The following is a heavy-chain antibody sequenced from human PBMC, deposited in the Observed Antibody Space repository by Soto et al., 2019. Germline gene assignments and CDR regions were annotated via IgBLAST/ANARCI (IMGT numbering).Heavy chain of an antibody. CDR2: ISSSGSII. J-gene: IGHJ3*02. D-gene: IGHD3-22*01. Sequence: PGGSLRLSCAASGFTFSDYYMSWIRQAPGKGLEWVSYISSSGSIIQYADSVKGRFTISRDNAKKSLYLQMYSLRAEDTAVYYCARDGDYYDSSNYFLRDALDIWGQGTMVT. CDR3: ARDGDYYDSSNYFLRDALDI. CDR1: GFTFSDYY. V-gene: IGHV3-11*01.